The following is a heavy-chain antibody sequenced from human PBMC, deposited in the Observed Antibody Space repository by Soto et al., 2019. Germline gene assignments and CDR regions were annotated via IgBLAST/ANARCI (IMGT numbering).Heavy chain of an antibody. D-gene: IGHD5-18*01. CDR2: ISAYNGNT. Sequence: QVQLVQSGAEVKKPGASVKVSCKASGYTFTSYGISWVRQAPGQGLEWMGWISAYNGNTNYAQKLQGRVTMTTDTSTSTAYRELRSLRSDDTAVYYCARVDGDTAMDDYGMDVWGQGTTVTVSS. CDR3: ARVDGDTAMDDYGMDV. CDR1: GYTFTSYG. V-gene: IGHV1-18*01. J-gene: IGHJ6*02.